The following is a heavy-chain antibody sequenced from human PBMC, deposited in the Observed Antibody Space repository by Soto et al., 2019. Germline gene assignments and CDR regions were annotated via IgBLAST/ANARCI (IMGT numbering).Heavy chain of an antibody. CDR2: INAGNGNT. CDR1: GYTFTSYA. CDR3: ARDVVAGTWFDY. Sequence: GASVKVSCKASGYTFTSYAMHWVRQAPGQRLEWMGWINAGNGNTKYSQKFQGRVTITRDTSASTAYMELSSLRSEDTAVYYCARDVVAGTWFDYRGQGTLVTVSS. J-gene: IGHJ4*02. D-gene: IGHD6-19*01. V-gene: IGHV1-3*01.